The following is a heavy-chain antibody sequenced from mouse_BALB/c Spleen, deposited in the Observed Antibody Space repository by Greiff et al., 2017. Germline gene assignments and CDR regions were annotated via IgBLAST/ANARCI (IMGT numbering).Heavy chain of an antibody. CDR3: ARRDYGNSQGYFDV. D-gene: IGHD2-1*01. Sequence: EVQLQESGPSLVKPSQTLSLTCSVTGDSITSGYWNWIRKFPGNKLEYMGYISYSGSTYYNPSLKSRISITRDTSKNQYYLQLNSVTTEDTATYYCARRDYGNSQGYFDVWGAGTTVTVSS. CDR2: ISYSGST. V-gene: IGHV3-8*02. CDR1: GDSITSGY. J-gene: IGHJ1*01.